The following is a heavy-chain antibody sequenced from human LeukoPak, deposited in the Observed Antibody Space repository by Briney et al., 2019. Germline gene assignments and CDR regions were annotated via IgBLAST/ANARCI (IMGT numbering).Heavy chain of an antibody. V-gene: IGHV1-8*01. J-gene: IGHJ6*02. D-gene: IGHD3-3*01. CDR2: MNPNSGNT. CDR3: ARGEMLRFLEWLRGYYYYGMDV. Sequence: ASVKVSFKASGYTFTSYDINWVRQATGQGLEWMGWMNPNSGNTGYAQKFQGRVTMTRNTSISTAYMELSSLRSEDTAVYYCARGEMLRFLEWLRGYYYYGMDVWGQGTTVTVSS. CDR1: GYTFTSYD.